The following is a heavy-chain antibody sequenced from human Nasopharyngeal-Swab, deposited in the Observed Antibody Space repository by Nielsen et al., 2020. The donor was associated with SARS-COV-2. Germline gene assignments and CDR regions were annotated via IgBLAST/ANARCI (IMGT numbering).Heavy chain of an antibody. D-gene: IGHD3-3*01. CDR2: ISSSSCI. CDR1: GFTFNNYN. Sequence: GGSLRLSCAASGFTFNNYNFNWVRQAPGKGLEWVSSISSSSCIYYADSVKGRFTISRDNAKNSLYLQMNSLRAEDTAVYYCARDGLDYDFWSAYFMDVWGQGTTVTVSS. V-gene: IGHV3-69-1*01. CDR3: ARDGLDYDFWSAYFMDV. J-gene: IGHJ6*02.